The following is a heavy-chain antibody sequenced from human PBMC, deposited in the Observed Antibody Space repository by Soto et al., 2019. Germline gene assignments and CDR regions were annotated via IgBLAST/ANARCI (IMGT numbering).Heavy chain of an antibody. Sequence: ASVRLSFAASGFTFSNAWMSWFRQAPGKGLEWVGRIKSKTDGGTTDYAAPVKGRFTISRDDSKNTLYLQMNSLKTEDTAVYYCNGRTSTMDVWGQGTTVTVSS. CDR1: GFTFSNAW. CDR2: IKSKTDGGTT. CDR3: NGRTSTMDV. D-gene: IGHD1-26*01. J-gene: IGHJ6*02. V-gene: IGHV3-15*01.